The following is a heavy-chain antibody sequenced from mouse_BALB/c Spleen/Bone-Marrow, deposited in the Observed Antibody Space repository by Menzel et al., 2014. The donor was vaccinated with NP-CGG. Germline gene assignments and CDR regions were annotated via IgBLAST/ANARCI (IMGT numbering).Heavy chain of an antibody. CDR1: GFNIKDTY. Sequence: VQLKESGAELVKPGASVKLSCTASGFNIKDTYMHWVKQRPEQGLEWIGRIDPANGNTKYDPKFQGKASITADTSSNTAFLQLSSLTSEDTAVYYCASYVYGYYFDYWGQGPTLTVSS. CDR3: ASYVYGYYFDY. CDR2: IDPANGNT. J-gene: IGHJ2*01. D-gene: IGHD2-2*01. V-gene: IGHV14-3*02.